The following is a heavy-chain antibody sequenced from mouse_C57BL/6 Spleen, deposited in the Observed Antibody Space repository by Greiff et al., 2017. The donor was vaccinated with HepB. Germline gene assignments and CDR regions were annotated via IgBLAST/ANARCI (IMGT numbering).Heavy chain of an antibody. Sequence: VQLQQSGAEPVKPGASVKTSCKASGYTFTTYPIEWMKQNHGKSLEWIGNFHPYNDDTKYNEKFKGKATLTVEKSSSTVYLELSRLTSDDSAVYYCARGVYYGSSYDAMDYWGQGTSVTVSS. V-gene: IGHV1-47*01. CDR1: GYTFTTYP. CDR2: FHPYNDDT. D-gene: IGHD1-1*01. J-gene: IGHJ4*01. CDR3: ARGVYYGSSYDAMDY.